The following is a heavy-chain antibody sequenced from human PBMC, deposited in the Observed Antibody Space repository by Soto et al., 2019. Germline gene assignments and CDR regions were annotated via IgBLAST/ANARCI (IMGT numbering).Heavy chain of an antibody. D-gene: IGHD2-15*01. Sequence: SSVKVSSKTSGGTFSSYTISCGRQAPRQRREWMGRIIPILGIANYAQKFQGRVTITADKSTSTAYMELSSLRSEDTAVYDCATERRGYCSGGRCYSAVRRFDYWGKGTLVTVSS. CDR1: GGTFSSYT. CDR3: ATERRGYCSGGRCYSAVRRFDY. CDR2: IIPILGIA. J-gene: IGHJ4*02. V-gene: IGHV1-69*02.